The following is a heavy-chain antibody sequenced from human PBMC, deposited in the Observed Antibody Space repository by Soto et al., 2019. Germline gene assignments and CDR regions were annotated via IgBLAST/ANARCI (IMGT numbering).Heavy chain of an antibody. CDR3: ARDRGYTGYDFAY. CDR2: INHDSGTI. Sequence: EVQLVESGGGLVQPGGSLRLSCAASGFTFSSYGMNWVRQAPGKGLEWVSYINHDSGTIYYADSVKVRFTISRDNANNLLSLQMNSLRAEDTAVYYCARDRGYTGYDFAYWGQGTIVSVSS. CDR1: GFTFSSYG. V-gene: IGHV3-48*01. D-gene: IGHD5-12*01. J-gene: IGHJ4*02.